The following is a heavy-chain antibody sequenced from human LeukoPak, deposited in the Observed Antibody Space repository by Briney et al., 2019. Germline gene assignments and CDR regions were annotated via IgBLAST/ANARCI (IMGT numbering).Heavy chain of an antibody. V-gene: IGHV4-59*08. Sequence: SETLSLTCTVSGGSISSYYWSWIRQPPGKGLEWIGYIYYSGSTNYNPSLKSRVTIPVDTSKNQFSLKLSSVTAADTAVYYCARHMSSTSSTPYNWFDPWGQGTLVTVSS. D-gene: IGHD2-2*01. CDR1: GGSISSYY. CDR3: ARHMSSTSSTPYNWFDP. J-gene: IGHJ5*02. CDR2: IYYSGST.